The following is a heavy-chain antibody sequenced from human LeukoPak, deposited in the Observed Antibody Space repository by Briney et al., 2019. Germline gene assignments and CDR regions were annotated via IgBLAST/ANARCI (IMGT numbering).Heavy chain of an antibody. Sequence: GGSLRLSCAASGFTLSSYAMSWVRQGPGKGLEWVSSISSSSSYIYYADSVKGRFTISRDNAKNSLYLQMNSLRAEDTAVYYCARVRGYAIQDYFDYWGQGTLVTVSS. CDR2: ISSSSSYI. J-gene: IGHJ4*02. V-gene: IGHV3-21*01. CDR1: GFTLSSYA. CDR3: ARVRGYAIQDYFDY. D-gene: IGHD2-21*01.